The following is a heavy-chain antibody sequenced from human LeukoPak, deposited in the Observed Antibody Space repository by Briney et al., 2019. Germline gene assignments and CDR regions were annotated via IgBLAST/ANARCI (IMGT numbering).Heavy chain of an antibody. CDR2: ISSSGSTI. CDR1: GFTFSDYY. V-gene: IGHV3-11*01. Sequence: GGSLRLSCAASGFTFSDYYMSWIRQAPGKGLEWVSYISSSGSTIYYADSVKGRFTISRDNAKNSLYLQMNSLRAEDTAVYYCARDARRFLESNWFDPWGQGTLVTVSS. J-gene: IGHJ5*02. CDR3: ARDARRFLESNWFDP. D-gene: IGHD3-3*01.